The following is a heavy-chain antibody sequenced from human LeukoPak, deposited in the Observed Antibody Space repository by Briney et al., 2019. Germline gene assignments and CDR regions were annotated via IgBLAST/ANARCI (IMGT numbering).Heavy chain of an antibody. J-gene: IGHJ4*02. CDR2: INWNGGST. V-gene: IGHV3-20*04. CDR1: GFTFDDHD. CDR3: VRDLWGDRDGFFDS. Sequence: PGGSLRLSCVASGFTFDDHDMSWVRQAPGKGLEWVSNINWNGGSTGYADSVKGRFTISRDNAKNSLYLQMDSLRAEDTAVYFCVRDLWGDRDGFFDSWGQGTLVTVSS. D-gene: IGHD2-21*01.